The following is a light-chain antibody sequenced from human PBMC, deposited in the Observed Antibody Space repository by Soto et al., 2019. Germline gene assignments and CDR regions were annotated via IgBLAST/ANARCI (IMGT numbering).Light chain of an antibody. Sequence: IVMTQSPATLSVSPGERATLSCRASQGIGSTLAWYQQKPGQTPRLLIYDASTRATGIPARFSGIGSGTECTLIISSLQSEDFGVYYCQHYKTWPLSFGGGTKVDIK. CDR3: QHYKTWPLS. J-gene: IGKJ4*01. CDR2: DAS. CDR1: QGIGST. V-gene: IGKV3-15*01.